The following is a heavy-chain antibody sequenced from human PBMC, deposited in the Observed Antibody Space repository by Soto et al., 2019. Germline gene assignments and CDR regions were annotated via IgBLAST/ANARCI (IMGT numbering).Heavy chain of an antibody. CDR1: VGSISSGGYY. D-gene: IGHD3-3*01. J-gene: IGHJ4*02. CDR3: ARAPKYYDFWSGPYYFDY. CDR2: IYYSGST. V-gene: IGHV4-31*03. Sequence: PSETLSLACTVSVGSISSGGYYWSWIRQHPGKALEWIGYIYYSGSTYYNPSLKSRVTISVDTSKNQFSLKLSSVTAADTAVYYCARAPKYYDFWSGPYYFDYWGQGTLVTVSS.